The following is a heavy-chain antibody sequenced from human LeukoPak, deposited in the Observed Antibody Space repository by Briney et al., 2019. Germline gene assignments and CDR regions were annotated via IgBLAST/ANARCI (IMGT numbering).Heavy chain of an antibody. Sequence: GGSLRLSCAASGFSFSSYWMSWVRQAPGKGLEWVANIKQDGSEKYYVDSVKGRFTISRDNAKNSLFLHMNSLRAEDTAQYYCVCFSHYDILTGRRNWFDPWGQGTLVTVSS. CDR3: VCFSHYDILTGRRNWFDP. CDR1: GFSFSSYW. D-gene: IGHD3-9*01. J-gene: IGHJ5*02. CDR2: IKQDGSEK. V-gene: IGHV3-7*03.